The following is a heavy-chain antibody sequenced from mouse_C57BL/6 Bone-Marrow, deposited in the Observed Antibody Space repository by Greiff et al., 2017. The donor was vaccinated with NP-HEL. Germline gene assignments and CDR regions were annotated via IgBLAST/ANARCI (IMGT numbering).Heavy chain of an antibody. J-gene: IGHJ3*01. D-gene: IGHD4-1*01. CDR3: TRSGGNWDSIAY. V-gene: IGHV1-5*01. Sequence: DVHLVESGTVLARPGASVKMSCKTSGYTFTSYWMHWVKQRPGQGLEWIGAIYHGNSDTSYNQKFKGKANLTAVTSASTAYMELSSRTKEDAAVYYCTRSGGNWDSIAYWGQGTLVTVSA. CDR2: IYHGNSDT. CDR1: GYTFTSYW.